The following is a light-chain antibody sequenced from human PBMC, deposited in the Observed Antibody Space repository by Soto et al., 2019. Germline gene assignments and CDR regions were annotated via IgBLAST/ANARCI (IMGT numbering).Light chain of an antibody. J-gene: IGLJ2*01. CDR3: CSYAGSYTFV. V-gene: IGLV2-11*01. CDR1: SSDVGGYNY. CDR2: DVS. Sequence: QSALTQPRSVSGSPGQSVTISCTGTSSDVGGYNYVSWYQQHPGKAPKLMIYDVSKRPSGVPDRFSGSKSGNTASLPISGLQAEDEADYNCCSYAGSYTFVFGGGTKLSVL.